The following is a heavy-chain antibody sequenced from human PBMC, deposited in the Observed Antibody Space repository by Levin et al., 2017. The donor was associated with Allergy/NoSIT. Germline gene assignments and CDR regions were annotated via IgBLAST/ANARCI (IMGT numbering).Heavy chain of an antibody. Sequence: QPGGSLRLSCAASGFTFSNYDFHWVRQAPGKGLEWVAVISKDGSDKYYADSVKGRFTISRDTSKNTLYLQMNSLRAEDTAVYYCAKDREDFWGAYLTYYYGMDVWGQGTTVTVSS. V-gene: IGHV3-30*18. CDR2: ISKDGSDK. CDR3: AKDREDFWGAYLTYYYGMDV. CDR1: GFTFSNYD. D-gene: IGHD3-3*01. J-gene: IGHJ6*02.